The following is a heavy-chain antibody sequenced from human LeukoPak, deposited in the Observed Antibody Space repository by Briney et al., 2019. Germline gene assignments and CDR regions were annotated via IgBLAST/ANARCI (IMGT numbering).Heavy chain of an antibody. V-gene: IGHV4-39*01. CDR1: GGSISSSSYY. Sequence: SETLSLTCTVSGGSISSSSYYWGWIRQPPGKGLEWIGSIYYSGSTYYSPSLKSRVTISVDTSKNQFSLKLSSVTAADTAVYYCASSFLYYYDSSGSDYWGQGTLVTVFS. CDR3: ASSFLYYYDSSGSDY. J-gene: IGHJ4*02. D-gene: IGHD3-22*01. CDR2: IYYSGST.